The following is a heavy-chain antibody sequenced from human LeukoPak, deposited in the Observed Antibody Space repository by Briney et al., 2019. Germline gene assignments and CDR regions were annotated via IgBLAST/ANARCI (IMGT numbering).Heavy chain of an antibody. D-gene: IGHD6-25*01. Sequence: GGSLRLSCAASGFTFSSYSMNWVRQAPGKGLEWVSSISSSSSYIYYADSVKGRFTISRDNSKNTVYLQMNSLIGEDTAVYYCVRGAAGDCWGQGTLVTVSS. CDR1: GFTFSSYS. V-gene: IGHV3-21*04. CDR2: ISSSSSYI. CDR3: VRGAAGDC. J-gene: IGHJ4*02.